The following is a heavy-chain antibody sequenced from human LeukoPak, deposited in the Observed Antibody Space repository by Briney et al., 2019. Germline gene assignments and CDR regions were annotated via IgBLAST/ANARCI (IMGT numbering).Heavy chain of an antibody. CDR3: ATYGGYHYSFHY. V-gene: IGHV1-2*02. Sequence: ASVTVSCKASGYTFTGYYIHWVRQAPGQGLEWMGWINPNSGGTDYARKFQGRITMTRDTSISTAYMELSSLRSDDTAVFYCATYGGYHYSFHYWGQGTLVTVSS. D-gene: IGHD5-12*01. J-gene: IGHJ4*02. CDR2: INPNSGGT. CDR1: GYTFTGYY.